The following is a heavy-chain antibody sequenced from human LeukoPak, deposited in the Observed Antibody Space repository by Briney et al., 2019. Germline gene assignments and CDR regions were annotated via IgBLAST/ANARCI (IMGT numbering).Heavy chain of an antibody. CDR2: ISSGSSYI. Sequence: GGSLRLSCAASGFTFSSYSMNWVRQAPGKGLEWVSSISSGSSYIYYADSVKGRFTISRDNAKNTLYLQMNSLRAEDTAVYYCARISYDSSGYYDYWGQGTLVTVSS. D-gene: IGHD3-22*01. J-gene: IGHJ4*02. CDR3: ARISYDSSGYYDY. CDR1: GFTFSSYS. V-gene: IGHV3-21*01.